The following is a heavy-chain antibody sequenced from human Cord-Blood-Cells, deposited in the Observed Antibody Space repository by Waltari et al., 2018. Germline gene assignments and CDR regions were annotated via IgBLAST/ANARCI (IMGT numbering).Heavy chain of an antibody. CDR3: ARASRGLGEFDY. D-gene: IGHD3-16*01. CDR2: IYYSGST. J-gene: IGHJ4*02. Sequence: QVQLQESGPGLVKPSPTLSLTCTVSGGSISRGGYYWSWIRQHPVKGLAWIGYIYYSGSTYYHPSLKSRVTSSVATSKNQFSLKLSSVTASDTAVYYRARASRGLGEFDYWGQGTLVTVSS. CDR1: GGSISRGGYY. V-gene: IGHV4-31*03.